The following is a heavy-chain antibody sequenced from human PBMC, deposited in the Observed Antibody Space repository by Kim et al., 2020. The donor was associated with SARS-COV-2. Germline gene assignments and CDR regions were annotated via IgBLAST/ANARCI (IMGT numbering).Heavy chain of an antibody. J-gene: IGHJ6*02. V-gene: IGHV4-34*01. D-gene: IGHD6-13*01. CDR3: ARRGSSSRALYYYGMDV. Sequence: LKSRVTISVDTSKNQFSLKLSSVTAADTAVYYCARRGSSSRALYYYGMDVWGQGTTVTVSS.